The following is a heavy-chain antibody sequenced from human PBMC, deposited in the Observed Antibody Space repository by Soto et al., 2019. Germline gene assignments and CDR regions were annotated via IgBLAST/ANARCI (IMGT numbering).Heavy chain of an antibody. J-gene: IGHJ5*02. V-gene: IGHV3-23*01. CDR1: AFTFTNDA. D-gene: IGHD6-13*01. CDR2: ISGSGGST. CDR3: AKRGHSTSWYGFDP. Sequence: EVQLLESGGGLVQPGGSLRLSCAASAFTFTNDAMSWVRQAPGKGLEWVSSISGSGGSTSYADSVEGRFTISRDNSNNTLYLQMASLRAEDTAVYFCAKRGHSTSWYGFDPWGQGTQVTVSS.